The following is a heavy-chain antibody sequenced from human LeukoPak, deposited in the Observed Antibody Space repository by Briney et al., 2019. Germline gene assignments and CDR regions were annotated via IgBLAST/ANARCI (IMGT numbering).Heavy chain of an antibody. V-gene: IGHV4-39*01. D-gene: IGHD3-10*01. CDR3: ARHYYGSGSQDFDY. J-gene: IGHJ4*02. CDR2: IYYSGST. Sequence: SETLSLTCTVSGGSISSSSYYWGWIRQPPGKGLEWIGSIYYSGSTYYNPSLKSRVTISVDTSKNQFSPKLSSVTAADTAVYYCARHYYGSGSQDFDYWGQGTLVTVSS. CDR1: GGSISSSSYY.